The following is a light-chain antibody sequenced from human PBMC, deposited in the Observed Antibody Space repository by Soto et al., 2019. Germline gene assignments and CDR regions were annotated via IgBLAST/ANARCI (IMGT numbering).Light chain of an antibody. V-gene: IGKV2-28*01. CDR3: MQPLPAPLT. CDR2: LGS. J-gene: IGKJ4*01. CDR1: QSLLHSNGYNY. Sequence: VTGGRMVSKSCRSRQSLLHSNGYNYLDWYLQKPGQSPKLLIYLGSNRASGVPDRFSGSGSGTEFTLKIRTGEAGYVGVSNCMQPLPAPLTVGGGTQVEIK.